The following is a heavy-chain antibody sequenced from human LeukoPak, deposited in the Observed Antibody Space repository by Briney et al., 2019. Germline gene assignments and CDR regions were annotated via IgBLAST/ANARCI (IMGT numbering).Heavy chain of an antibody. D-gene: IGHD2-21*02. J-gene: IGHJ4*02. Sequence: PSETLSLTCTVSGGSISSISYYWGWIRQPPGKGLEWIGSIYYSGSTYYNPSLKSRVTISVDTSKNQFSLKLSSVTAADTAVYYCARDVFRMAYCGGDCYSDHWGQGTLVTVSS. CDR2: IYYSGST. CDR3: ARDVFRMAYCGGDCYSDH. V-gene: IGHV4-39*07. CDR1: GGSISSISYY.